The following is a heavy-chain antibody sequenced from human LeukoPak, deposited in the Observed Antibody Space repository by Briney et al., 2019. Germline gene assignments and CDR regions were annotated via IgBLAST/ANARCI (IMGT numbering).Heavy chain of an antibody. Sequence: ASVKVSCKVSGYTLTELSIHWVRQAPGKGLEWMGWINPNSGGTNYAQKFQGRVTMTRDTSISTAYMELSRLRSDDTAVYYCARTPDYSSSWKPFDYWGQGTLVTVSS. J-gene: IGHJ4*02. CDR1: GYTLTELS. V-gene: IGHV1-2*02. CDR2: INPNSGGT. D-gene: IGHD6-13*01. CDR3: ARTPDYSSSWKPFDY.